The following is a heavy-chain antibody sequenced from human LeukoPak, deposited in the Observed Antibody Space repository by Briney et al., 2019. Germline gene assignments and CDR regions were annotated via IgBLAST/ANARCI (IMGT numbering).Heavy chain of an antibody. Sequence: ASVKVSCKASGYTFTGYYMHWARQAPGQGLEWMGWINPNSGGTNYAQKFQGRVTMTGDTSISTAYMELSRLRSDDTAVYYCASVVVVAANDAFDIWGQGTMVTVSS. CDR1: GYTFTGYY. D-gene: IGHD2-15*01. J-gene: IGHJ3*02. CDR2: INPNSGGT. V-gene: IGHV1-2*02. CDR3: ASVVVVAANDAFDI.